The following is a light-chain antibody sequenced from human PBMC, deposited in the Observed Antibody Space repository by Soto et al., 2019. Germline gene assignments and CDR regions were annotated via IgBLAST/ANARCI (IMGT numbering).Light chain of an antibody. CDR3: SSYTSSSTRV. CDR2: DVS. CDR1: SSDVGDYNY. J-gene: IGLJ1*01. Sequence: QSALTQPASVSGSPGPSITISCTGTSSDVGDYNYVSWYQQHPGKAPKLMIFDVSNRPSGVSNRFSGSKSGNTASLTISGLQAEDEADYYCSSYTSSSTRVFGTGTKVTVL. V-gene: IGLV2-14*01.